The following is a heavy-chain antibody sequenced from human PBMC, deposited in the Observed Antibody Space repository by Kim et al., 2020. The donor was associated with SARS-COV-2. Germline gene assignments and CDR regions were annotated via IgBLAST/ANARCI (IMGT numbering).Heavy chain of an antibody. CDR1: GGSISSSSYY. CDR3: ARHNGYYGSGSSFDY. Sequence: SETLSLTCTVSGGSISSSSYYWGWIRQPPGKGLEWIGSIYYSGSTYYNPSLKSRVTISVDTSKNQFSLKLSSVTAADTAVYYCARHNGYYGSGSSFDYWGQGTLVTVSS. CDR2: IYYSGST. D-gene: IGHD3-10*01. V-gene: IGHV4-39*01. J-gene: IGHJ4*02.